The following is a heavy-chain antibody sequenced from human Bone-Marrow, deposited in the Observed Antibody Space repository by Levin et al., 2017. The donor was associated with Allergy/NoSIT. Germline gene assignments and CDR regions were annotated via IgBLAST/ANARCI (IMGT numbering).Heavy chain of an antibody. D-gene: IGHD3-22*01. CDR3: ARAMYYYDRQAGENQYYFDS. V-gene: IGHV1-2*05. CDR1: GYTFTGYY. CDR2: INPDSGGI. J-gene: IGHJ4*02. Sequence: AASVKVSCKASGYTFTGYYIHWVRQAPGQGLEWMGRINPDSGGINYAQKIQGRVTMTRDTSINTVYMELSRLRSDDTGVYYCARAMYYYDRQAGENQYYFDSWGQGSLVTVSS.